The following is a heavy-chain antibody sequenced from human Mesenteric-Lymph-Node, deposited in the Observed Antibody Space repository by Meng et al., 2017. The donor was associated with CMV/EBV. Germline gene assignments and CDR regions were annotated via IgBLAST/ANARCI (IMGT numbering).Heavy chain of an antibody. Sequence: SETLSLTCTVSGGPISSGDYYGSWIRQPPGKGLEWIGYTYYSGSTYYNPSLKSRVTISVDTSKNQFSLKLSSVTAADTAVYYCARAVAGWDFWSGYLPTTHFDYWGQGTLVTVSS. CDR3: ARAVAGWDFWSGYLPTTHFDY. J-gene: IGHJ4*02. V-gene: IGHV4-30-4*08. CDR2: TYYSGST. D-gene: IGHD3-3*01. CDR1: GGPISSGDYY.